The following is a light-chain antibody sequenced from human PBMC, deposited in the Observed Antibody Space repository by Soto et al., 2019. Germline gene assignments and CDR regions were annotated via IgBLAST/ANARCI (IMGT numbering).Light chain of an antibody. CDR1: SSDVGSYNL. J-gene: IGLJ1*01. Sequence: QSVLTQPASVSGSPGQSITISCTGTSSDVGSYNLVSWYQQHPGKAPKLTIYKGSKRPSGVSNRFSGSKSGNTASLTISGLQAEDEADYYCCSYAGSSTVYVFGTGTKLTVL. CDR3: CSYAGSSTVYV. V-gene: IGLV2-23*01. CDR2: KGS.